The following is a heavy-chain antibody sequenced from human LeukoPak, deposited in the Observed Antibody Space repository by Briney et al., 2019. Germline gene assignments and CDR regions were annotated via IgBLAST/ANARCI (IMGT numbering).Heavy chain of an antibody. CDR3: ARQAVAPLYFDY. V-gene: IGHV4-59*08. D-gene: IGHD6-19*01. J-gene: IGHJ4*02. CDR1: GGSISSYY. CDR2: IYYSGST. Sequence: SETLSLTCTVSGGSISSYYWSWIRQPPGKGLEWIGYIYYSGSTNYNPSLKSRVTISVDTSKNQFSLKLSSVTAADTAVYYCARQAVAPLYFDYWGQGTLVTVSS.